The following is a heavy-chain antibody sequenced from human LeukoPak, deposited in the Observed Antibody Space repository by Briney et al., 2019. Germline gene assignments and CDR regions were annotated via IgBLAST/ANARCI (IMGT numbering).Heavy chain of an antibody. CDR2: IYYSGST. Sequence: SETLSLTCTVSGGSISSGDYYWSWIRQPPGKGLEWIGYIYYSGSTYYNPSLKSRVTISVDTSKNQFSLKLSSVTAADTAVYYCARSRVGDWFDPWGQGTLVTVSS. V-gene: IGHV4-30-4*01. CDR3: ARSRVGDWFDP. J-gene: IGHJ5*02. CDR1: GGSISSGDYY. D-gene: IGHD2-15*01.